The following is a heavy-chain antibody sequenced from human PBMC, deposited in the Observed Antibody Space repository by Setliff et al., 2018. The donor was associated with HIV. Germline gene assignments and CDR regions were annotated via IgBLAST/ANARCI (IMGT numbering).Heavy chain of an antibody. D-gene: IGHD6-19*01. CDR3: ALGGLSSGWGVS. V-gene: IGHV3-23*01. CDR2: TTDDGLST. CDR1: GFAFGGFA. J-gene: IGHJ5*02. Sequence: GGSLRLSCAASGFAFGGFAMSWIRQAPGKALEWVSSTTDDGLSTFYAGSVRGRFTVSRDNSRNTLFLQMNSLGGEDTAFYYCALGGLSSGWGVSWGQGTLVTVSS.